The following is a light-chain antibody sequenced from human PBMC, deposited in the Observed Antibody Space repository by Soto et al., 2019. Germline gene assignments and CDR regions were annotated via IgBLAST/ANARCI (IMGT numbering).Light chain of an antibody. CDR2: SAS. CDR1: QGISGW. CDR3: QQYNTWT. Sequence: DIQMTQSPSTLSASIGDNVTITCRASQGISGWLAWYQQKPGKAPRLLIHSASTLHRGVSSRFSGSGSGAEFSLTITRLQPDDFGTFYCQQYNTWTFGQGTKLEIK. V-gene: IGKV1-5*01. J-gene: IGKJ2*01.